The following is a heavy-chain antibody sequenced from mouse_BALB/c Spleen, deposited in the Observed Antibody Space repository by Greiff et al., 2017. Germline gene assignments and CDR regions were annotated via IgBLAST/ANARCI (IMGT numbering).Heavy chain of an antibody. CDR3: ARQTLYDGHAMDY. CDR2: ISSGSSTI. Sequence: EVKVVESGGGLVQPGGSRKLSCAASGFTFSSFGMHWVRQAPEKGLEWVAYISSGSSTIYYADTVKGRFTISRDNPKNTLFLQMTSLRSEDTAMYYCARQTLYDGHAMDYWGQGTSVTVSS. D-gene: IGHD2-3*01. CDR1: GFTFSSFG. J-gene: IGHJ4*01. V-gene: IGHV5-17*02.